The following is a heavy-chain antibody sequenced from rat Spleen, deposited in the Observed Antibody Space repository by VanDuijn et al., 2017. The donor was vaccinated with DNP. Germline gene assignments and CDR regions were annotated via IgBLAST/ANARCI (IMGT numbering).Heavy chain of an antibody. V-gene: IGHV2S75*01. CDR1: GFSLTNYG. CDR3: TRESWGYVMDA. J-gene: IGHJ4*01. Sequence: QVQLKESGPVLVQASETLSLTCTVSGFSLTNYGVLWVRQSPGKGLEWMGILWGDGNTDYNSALKSRLSINRDTSKSQVFLKMNSLQTDDTAIYYCTRESWGYVMDAWGQGASVTVSS. D-gene: IGHD5-1*01. CDR2: LWGDGNT.